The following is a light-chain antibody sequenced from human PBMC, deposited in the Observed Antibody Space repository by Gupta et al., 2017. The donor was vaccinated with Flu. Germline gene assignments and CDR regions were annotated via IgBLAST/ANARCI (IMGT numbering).Light chain of an antibody. CDR1: QTVHSDF. J-gene: IGKJ5*01. CDR2: SAS. V-gene: IGKV3-20*01. Sequence: GESVTLSCRASQTVHSDFLVWYQQKPGQAPRLLIYSASIRAAGTPGRFSGSGSGTDFTLTISRLEPEDFAVYYCQEYGSSFPFGQGTRLEIK. CDR3: QEYGSSFP.